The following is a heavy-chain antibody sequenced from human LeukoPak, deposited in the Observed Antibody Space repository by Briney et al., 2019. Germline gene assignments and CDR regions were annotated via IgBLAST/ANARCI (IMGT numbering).Heavy chain of an antibody. CDR1: GGSISSYY. CDR2: IYTSGST. Sequence: PSETLSLTCTVSGGSISSYYWSWIRQPAGEGLEWIGRIYTSGSTNYNPSLKSRVPMSVDTSKNQFSLNLSSVTAADTAVYYCARDAFCGGDCYYFDYWGQGTLVTVSS. CDR3: ARDAFCGGDCYYFDY. D-gene: IGHD2-21*02. J-gene: IGHJ4*02. V-gene: IGHV4-4*07.